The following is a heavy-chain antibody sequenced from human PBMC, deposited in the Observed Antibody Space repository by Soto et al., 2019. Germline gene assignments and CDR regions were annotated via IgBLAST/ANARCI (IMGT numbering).Heavy chain of an antibody. CDR1: GFTFGDYA. CDR2: IRSKAYGGTT. Sequence: GGSLRLSCTASGFTFGDYAMSWFRQAPGKGLEWVGFIRSKAYGGTTEYAASVKGRFTISRDDSKSIAYLQMNSLKTEDTAVYYCTRELVDTAMDYYYGMDVWGQGTTDTVSS. V-gene: IGHV3-49*03. CDR3: TRELVDTAMDYYYGMDV. J-gene: IGHJ6*02. D-gene: IGHD5-18*01.